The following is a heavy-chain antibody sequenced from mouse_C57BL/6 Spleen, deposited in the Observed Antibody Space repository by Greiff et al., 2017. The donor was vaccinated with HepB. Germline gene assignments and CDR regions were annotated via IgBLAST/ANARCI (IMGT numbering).Heavy chain of an antibody. D-gene: IGHD1-1*01. V-gene: IGHV1-55*01. J-gene: IGHJ4*01. CDR2: IYPGSGST. CDR1: GYTFTSYW. Sequence: QVQLQQPGAELVKPGASVKMSCKASGYTFTSYWITWVKQRPGQGLEWIGDIYPGSGSTNYNEKFKSKATLTVDTSSSTAYMQLSSLTSEDSAVYYCAREGPYYNGPMDYWGQGTSVTVSS. CDR3: AREGPYYNGPMDY.